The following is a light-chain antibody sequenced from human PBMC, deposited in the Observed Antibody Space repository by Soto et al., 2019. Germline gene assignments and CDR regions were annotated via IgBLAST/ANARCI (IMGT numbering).Light chain of an antibody. V-gene: IGLV2-8*01. Sequence: QSALTQPPSASGSPGQSVTISCTGTNSDVGGYNYVSWYQQHPGKALKLIIYEVSKRPSGVPDHFSGSKSGNTASLTVSGLQADDEADYYCSSFGGSNHVVFGGGTKLTVL. J-gene: IGLJ2*01. CDR3: SSFGGSNHVV. CDR1: NSDVGGYNY. CDR2: EVS.